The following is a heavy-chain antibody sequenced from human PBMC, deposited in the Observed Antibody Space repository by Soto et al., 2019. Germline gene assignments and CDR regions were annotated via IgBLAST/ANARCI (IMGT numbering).Heavy chain of an antibody. CDR1: GFTFGYYA. CDR2: IRSKAYGGTT. D-gene: IGHD2-15*01. Sequence: PGGSRRRSWTASGFTFGYYAMSWVRQAPGKGLGWVGFIRSKAYGGTTEYAASVKGRLTISRDDSKSIAYLQMNSLKTEDTAVYYCTRVKRYCSGGSCYSHYYYYGMDVWGQGTTVTVSS. J-gene: IGHJ6*02. V-gene: IGHV3-49*04. CDR3: TRVKRYCSGGSCYSHYYYYGMDV.